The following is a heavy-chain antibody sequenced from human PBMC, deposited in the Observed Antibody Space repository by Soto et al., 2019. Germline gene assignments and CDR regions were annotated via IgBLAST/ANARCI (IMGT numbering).Heavy chain of an antibody. CDR1: GFTFSSYG. CDR2: ISYDGSNK. Sequence: QVQLVESGGGVVQPGRSLRLSCAASGFTFSSYGMHWVRQAPGKGLEWVAVISYDGSNKYYADSVKGRFTISRDNSKNTLYLQMNSLRAEDTAVYYCAKRGDFWSGYYYYYMDVWGKGTTVTVSS. J-gene: IGHJ6*03. D-gene: IGHD3-3*01. V-gene: IGHV3-30*18. CDR3: AKRGDFWSGYYYYYMDV.